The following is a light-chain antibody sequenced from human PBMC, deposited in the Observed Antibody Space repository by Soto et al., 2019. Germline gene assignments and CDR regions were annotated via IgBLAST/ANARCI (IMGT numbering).Light chain of an antibody. V-gene: IGLV2-14*01. CDR2: DVS. CDR1: SSDVGGYNY. Sequence: LTQPASVSGSPGQSITISCTGTSSDVGGYNYVSWYQQHPGKAPKLMIYDVSNRPSGVSNCFSGSKSGNTASLTISGLQAEDEADYYCSSYTSSSPWVFGTGTKVTVL. CDR3: SSYTSSSPWV. J-gene: IGLJ1*01.